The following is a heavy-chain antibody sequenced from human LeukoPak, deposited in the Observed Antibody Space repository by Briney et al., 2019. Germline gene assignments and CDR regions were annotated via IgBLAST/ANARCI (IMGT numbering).Heavy chain of an antibody. CDR3: ARVEVGPGGNVIDY. J-gene: IGHJ4*02. CDR2: ISHSGST. CDR1: GGSLSDYH. D-gene: IGHD3/OR15-3a*01. V-gene: IGHV4-34*01. Sequence: SETLSLTCAVYGGSLSDYHWRWIRQPPGKGLEWIGEISHSGSTNYNPSLKSRVTVSLDTPKNQFSLKLSSVTAADTAVYYCARVEVGPGGNVIDYWGQGTLVTVSS.